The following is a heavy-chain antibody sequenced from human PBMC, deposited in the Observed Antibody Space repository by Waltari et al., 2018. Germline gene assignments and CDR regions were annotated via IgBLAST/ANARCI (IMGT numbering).Heavy chain of an antibody. CDR2: MNPNSGNT. V-gene: IGHV1-8*03. Sequence: QVQLVQSGAEVKKPGASVKVSCKASGYTFTGYYMHWVRQATGQGLEWMGWMNPNSGNTGYAQKFQGRVTITRNTSISTAYMELSSLRSEDTAVYYCARGKRWLLLDPWGRGTLVTVSS. CDR3: ARGKRWLLLDP. J-gene: IGHJ5*02. D-gene: IGHD2-15*01. CDR1: GYTFTGYY.